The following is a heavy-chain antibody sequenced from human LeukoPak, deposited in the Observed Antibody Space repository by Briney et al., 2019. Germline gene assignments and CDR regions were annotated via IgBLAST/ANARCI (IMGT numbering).Heavy chain of an antibody. D-gene: IGHD6-13*01. J-gene: IGHJ4*02. Sequence: PSETLSLTCTVSSGSLSTSNYYWGWVRQPPGKALEWIGNIFYSGSTYYSPSLKSRVTISLDTSRNQFSLKLNSVTAADTAVYYCARAYSSSWYLSVLDYWGQGTLVTVSS. CDR3: ARAYSSSWYLSVLDY. CDR1: SGSLSTSNYY. V-gene: IGHV4-39*07. CDR2: IFYSGST.